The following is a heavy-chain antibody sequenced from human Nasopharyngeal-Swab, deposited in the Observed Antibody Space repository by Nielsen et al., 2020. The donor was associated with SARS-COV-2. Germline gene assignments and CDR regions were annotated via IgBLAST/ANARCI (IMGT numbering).Heavy chain of an antibody. V-gene: IGHV4-59*12. CDR3: AGDYGGFSGLDF. CDR1: GGSISSYY. J-gene: IGHJ4*02. CDR2: IYYTGST. D-gene: IGHD4-23*01. Sequence: GSLRLSCTVSGGSISSYYWSWIRQPPGKGLEWIGYIYYTGSTTYSPSLKSRVTISMDTSGNQFFLSLSSVTAADTALYYCAGDYGGFSGLDFWGQGTLVTVSS.